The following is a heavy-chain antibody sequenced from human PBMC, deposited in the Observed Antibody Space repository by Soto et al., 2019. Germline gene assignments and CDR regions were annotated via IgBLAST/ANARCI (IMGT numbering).Heavy chain of an antibody. D-gene: IGHD2-21*02. CDR2: INAGNGNT. Sequence: QVQLVQSGAEVKKSGASVKVSCKASGYTFTNYAMHWVRQAPGQRLEWMGWINAGNGNTKYSQQFQGRVTITRDTSASTAYMELSSPRSEDTAVYYCARAAYCGSDSCSDAFDIWGQGTVVTVSS. CDR3: ARAAYCGSDSCSDAFDI. J-gene: IGHJ3*02. V-gene: IGHV1-3*01. CDR1: GYTFTNYA.